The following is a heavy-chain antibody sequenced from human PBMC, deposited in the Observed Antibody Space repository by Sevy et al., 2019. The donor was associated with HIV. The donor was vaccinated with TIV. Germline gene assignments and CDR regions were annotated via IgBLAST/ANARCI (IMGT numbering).Heavy chain of an antibody. D-gene: IGHD2-2*01. Sequence: ASVKVSCKVSGYTLTALSMHWVRQAPGKGLEWMGGFDEDGEIRNEQKFQGRVTMTEDTSTDTAYMELSSLRSEDTAMYYCATDIVVGRDYWGQGTLVTVSS. CDR2: FDEDGEI. CDR3: ATDIVVGRDY. J-gene: IGHJ4*02. CDR1: GYTLTALS. V-gene: IGHV1-24*01.